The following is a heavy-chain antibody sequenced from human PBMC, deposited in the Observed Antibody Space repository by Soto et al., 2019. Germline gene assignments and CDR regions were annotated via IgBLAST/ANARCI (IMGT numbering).Heavy chain of an antibody. CDR3: ARGKGRITGTAGRFYYGMDV. CDR1: GFTFSSYG. J-gene: IGHJ6*02. CDR2: IWYDGSNK. D-gene: IGHD1-7*01. Sequence: GGSLRLSCAASGFTFSSYGMHWVRQAPGKGLEWVAVIWYDGSNKYYADSVKGRFTISRDNSKNTWYLQMNSLRAEDTAVYYCARGKGRITGTAGRFYYGMDVWGQGTTVTVSS. V-gene: IGHV3-33*01.